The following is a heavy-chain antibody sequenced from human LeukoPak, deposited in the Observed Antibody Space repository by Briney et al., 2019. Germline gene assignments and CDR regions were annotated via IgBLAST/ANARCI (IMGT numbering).Heavy chain of an antibody. CDR3: AREEVDWFDP. CDR2: IKQDGSEK. CDR1: GFTFSSYE. V-gene: IGHV3-7*01. J-gene: IGHJ5*02. Sequence: GGSLRLSCAASGFTFSSYEMNWVRQAPGKGLEWVANIKQDGSEKYYVDSVKGRFTISRDNAKNSLYLQMNSLRAEDTAVYYCAREEVDWFDPWGQGTLVTVSS.